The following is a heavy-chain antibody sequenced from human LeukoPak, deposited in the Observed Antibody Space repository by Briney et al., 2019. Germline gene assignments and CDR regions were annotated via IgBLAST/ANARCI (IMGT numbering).Heavy chain of an antibody. Sequence: SVKVSCKASGGTFSSYAISWVRQAPGQGLEWMGGVIPIFGTANYAQKFQGRVTITADKSTSTAYMELSSLRSEDTAVYYCASGGYCSGGSCYPGYFDYWGQETLVTVSS. CDR2: VIPIFGTA. CDR3: ASGGYCSGGSCYPGYFDY. CDR1: GGTFSSYA. J-gene: IGHJ4*02. V-gene: IGHV1-69*06. D-gene: IGHD2-15*01.